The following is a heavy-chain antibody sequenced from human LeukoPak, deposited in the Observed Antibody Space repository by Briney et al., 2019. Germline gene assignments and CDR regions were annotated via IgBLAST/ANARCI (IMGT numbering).Heavy chain of an antibody. CDR2: IYYSGST. CDR1: GGSISSYY. CDR3: ARVGGSEGAN. J-gene: IGHJ4*02. V-gene: IGHV4-59*01. Sequence: KPSETLSLTCTVSGGSISSYYWSWIRQPPGKGLEWIGYIYYSGSTNYNPSLKSRVTISVDTSKNQFSLKLSSVTAADTAVYYCARVGGSEGANWGQGTLVTVSS. D-gene: IGHD2-15*01.